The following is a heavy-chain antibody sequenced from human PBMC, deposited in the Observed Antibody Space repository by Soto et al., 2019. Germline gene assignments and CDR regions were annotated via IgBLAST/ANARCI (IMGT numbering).Heavy chain of an antibody. CDR1: GFTFSSYA. Sequence: GGSLRLSCAASGFTFSSYAMSWVRQAPGKGLEWVSAFTGGGGRTYYADSVKGRFTISRDNSKNTLYLQINSLRAEDTAVYYCAKETRSSGPGAFDIWGQGTMVTVSS. V-gene: IGHV3-23*01. CDR2: FTGGGGRT. CDR3: AKETRSSGPGAFDI. J-gene: IGHJ3*02. D-gene: IGHD6-19*01.